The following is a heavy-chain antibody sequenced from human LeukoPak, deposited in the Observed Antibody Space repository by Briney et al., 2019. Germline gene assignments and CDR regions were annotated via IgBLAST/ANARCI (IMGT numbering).Heavy chain of an antibody. V-gene: IGHV3-21*01. D-gene: IGHD3-10*01. Sequence: PGGSLRLSCAASGFTFSSYSMNWVRQAPGKGLEWVSSISSSSSYIYYADSVKGRFTISRDNAKNSLYLQMNSLRAEDTAVYYCARDQMGLLWFGESPHAFDIWGQGTMVTVSS. CDR3: ARDQMGLLWFGESPHAFDI. CDR1: GFTFSSYS. J-gene: IGHJ3*02. CDR2: ISSSSSYI.